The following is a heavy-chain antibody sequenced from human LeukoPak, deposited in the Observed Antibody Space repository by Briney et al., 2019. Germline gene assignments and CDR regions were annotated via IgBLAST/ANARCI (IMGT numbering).Heavy chain of an antibody. D-gene: IGHD3-22*01. Sequence: GGSLRLSCAASGFTFSSYEMNWVRQAPGKGLEWVSYISSSGSTIYYADSVKGRFTISRDNAKNSLYLQMSSLRAEDTAVYYCASAASSGYYYGVDYWGQGTLVTVSS. CDR3: ASAASSGYYYGVDY. V-gene: IGHV3-48*03. CDR2: ISSSGSTI. J-gene: IGHJ4*02. CDR1: GFTFSSYE.